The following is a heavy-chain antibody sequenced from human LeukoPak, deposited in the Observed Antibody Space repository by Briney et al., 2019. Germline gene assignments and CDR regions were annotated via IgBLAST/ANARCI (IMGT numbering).Heavy chain of an antibody. CDR2: IKQDGSEK. D-gene: IGHD1-26*01. V-gene: IGHV3-7*01. Sequence: PGGSLRLSCVASGFTFSSYWITCVRQPPGKGLEWVANIKQDGSEKYYLDSVKGRFTISRDEAKNSLYLQMNSLRAEDTAVYYCARERSRSLYWGQGTLVTVSS. J-gene: IGHJ4*02. CDR3: ARERSRSLY. CDR1: GFTFSSYW.